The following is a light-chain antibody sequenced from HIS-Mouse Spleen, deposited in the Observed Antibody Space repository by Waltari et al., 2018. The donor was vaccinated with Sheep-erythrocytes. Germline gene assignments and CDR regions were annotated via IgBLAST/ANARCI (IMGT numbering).Light chain of an antibody. Sequence: QSALTQPASVSGSPGQSITISCPGTSSAVGRYNFVSWYQQHPGKAPKLMIYEGSKRPSGVSNRFSGSKSGNTASLTISGLQAEDEADYYCCSYAGSSTWVFGGGTKLTVL. CDR2: EGS. J-gene: IGLJ3*02. CDR3: CSYAGSSTWV. V-gene: IGLV2-23*01. CDR1: SSAVGRYNF.